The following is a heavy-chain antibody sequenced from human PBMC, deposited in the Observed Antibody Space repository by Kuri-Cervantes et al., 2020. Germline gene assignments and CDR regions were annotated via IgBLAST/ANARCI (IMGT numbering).Heavy chain of an antibody. CDR3: ARGGVVVVAATPY. CDR1: RFTLSIYW. CDR2: INSDGSST. J-gene: IGHJ4*02. D-gene: IGHD2-15*01. Sequence: LSLTCAASRFTLSIYWMHWGRQAPGKGRGWVSRINSDGSSTSYADSVKGRFTISRDNAKNTLYLQMNSLRAEDTAVYYCARGGVVVVAATPYWGQGTLVTVSS. V-gene: IGHV3-74*01.